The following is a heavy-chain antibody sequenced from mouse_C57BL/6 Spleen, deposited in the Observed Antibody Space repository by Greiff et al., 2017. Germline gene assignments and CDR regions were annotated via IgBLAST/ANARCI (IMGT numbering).Heavy chain of an antibody. J-gene: IGHJ2*01. Sequence: QVQLKQSGPELVKPGASVKISCKASGYAFSSSWMNWVKQRPGKGLEWIGRIYPGDGDTNYNGKFKGKATLTADKSSSTAYMQLSSLTSEDSAVYFCARGGLRPGFFDSWGQGTTLPVSS. D-gene: IGHD2-4*01. CDR1: GYAFSSSW. V-gene: IGHV1-82*01. CDR2: IYPGDGDT. CDR3: ARGGLRPGFFDS.